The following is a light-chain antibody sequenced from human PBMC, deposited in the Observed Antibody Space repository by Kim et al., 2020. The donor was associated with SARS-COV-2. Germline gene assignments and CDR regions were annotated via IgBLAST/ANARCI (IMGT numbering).Light chain of an antibody. V-gene: IGLV1-44*01. CDR3: AAWDDSLNARV. J-gene: IGLJ3*02. CDR2: SND. Sequence: QSVLTQPPSASGTPGQRVTISCSGSSSDIGRHTVIWYQNLPGTAPKLLIYSNDQRPSGVPDRISGSKSGTSASLTISGLQSEDESDYYCAAWDDSLNARVFGGGTQLTVL. CDR1: SSDIGRHT.